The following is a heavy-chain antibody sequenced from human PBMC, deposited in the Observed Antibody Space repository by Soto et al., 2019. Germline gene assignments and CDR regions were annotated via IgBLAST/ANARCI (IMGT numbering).Heavy chain of an antibody. CDR3: AREGRDTMVRGVNPTLDY. V-gene: IGHV1-46*03. CDR1: GYTFTSYY. D-gene: IGHD3-10*01. Sequence: ASVKVSCKASGYTFTSYYMHWVRQAPGQGLEWMGIINPSGGSTSYAQKFQGRVTMTRDTSTSTVYMELSSLRSEDTAVYYCAREGRDTMVRGVNPTLDYWGQGTLVTVSS. J-gene: IGHJ4*02. CDR2: INPSGGST.